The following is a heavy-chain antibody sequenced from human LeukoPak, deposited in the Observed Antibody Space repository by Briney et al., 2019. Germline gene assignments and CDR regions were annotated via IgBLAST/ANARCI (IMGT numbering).Heavy chain of an antibody. CDR1: GFTFSDYS. CDR3: ARAHIQDYTIVGLVDH. J-gene: IGHJ5*02. V-gene: IGHV3-21*01. Sequence: GGSLRLSCEASGFTFSDYSMNWVRQTPGQGLEWVSSISSRSTYAYYADSVRGRFTVSRDSAKNSLFLQMDNLRVEDTAIYYCARAHIQDYTIVGLVDHWGQGTLVTVSS. D-gene: IGHD1-26*01. CDR2: ISSRSTYA.